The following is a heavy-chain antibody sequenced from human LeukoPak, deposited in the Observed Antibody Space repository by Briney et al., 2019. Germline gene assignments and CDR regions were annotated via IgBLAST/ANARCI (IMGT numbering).Heavy chain of an antibody. CDR3: TRDWTY. D-gene: IGHD1-1*01. Sequence: ASVTVSCKTSGYTFTNYDINWVRQAAGQGLEWMGWVNPDSGDTGFAQKFQGRLTITTNTSARVAYMEMTSLSSEDTAVYYCTRDWTYWGPGTLVTVSS. V-gene: IGHV1-8*01. CDR2: VNPDSGDT. J-gene: IGHJ4*02. CDR1: GYTFTNYD.